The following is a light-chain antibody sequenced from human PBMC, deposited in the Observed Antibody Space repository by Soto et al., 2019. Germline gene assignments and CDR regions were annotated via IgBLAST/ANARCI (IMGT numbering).Light chain of an antibody. V-gene: IGKV1-5*01. J-gene: IGKJ4*01. CDR3: KQYGSSLN. CDR1: HTISSL. CDR2: AAS. Sequence: DIPITQSPSTLSASVVDGVTITCLASHTISSLLAWYQQKPEKAPKLLIYAASSLQSGVPSRFSGSGSGKDFTLTISRLEPEDFAVYYCKQYGSSLNFGRGTKVDIK.